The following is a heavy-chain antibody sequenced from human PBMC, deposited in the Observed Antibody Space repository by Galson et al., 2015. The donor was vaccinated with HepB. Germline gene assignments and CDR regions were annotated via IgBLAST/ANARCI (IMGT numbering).Heavy chain of an antibody. J-gene: IGHJ4*02. CDR3: ARDLGGYDFWSGYHMYYFDY. CDR2: ISSSSSYT. CDR1: GFTFSDYY. V-gene: IGHV3-11*06. D-gene: IGHD3-3*01. Sequence: SLRLSCAASGFTFSDYYMSWIRQAPGKGLEWVSYISSSSSYTNYADSVKGRFAISRDNAKNSLYLQMNSLRAEDTAVYYCARDLGGYDFWSGYHMYYFDYWGQGTLVTVSS.